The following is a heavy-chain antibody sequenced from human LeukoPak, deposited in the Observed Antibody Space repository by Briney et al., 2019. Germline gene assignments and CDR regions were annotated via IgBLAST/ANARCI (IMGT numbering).Heavy chain of an antibody. D-gene: IGHD5-12*01. CDR2: IYYRGST. CDR1: GGSISSYY. J-gene: IGHJ6*03. CDR3: ARVATYYYYYMDV. V-gene: IGHV4-59*01. Sequence: SETLSLTCTVSGGSISSYYWSWFRQPPGKGLKWIGYIYYRGSTTYSPSLKSRVTISVDTSENQFSLKLTSVTAADTAVYYCARVATYYYYYMDVWGKGTTVTVSS.